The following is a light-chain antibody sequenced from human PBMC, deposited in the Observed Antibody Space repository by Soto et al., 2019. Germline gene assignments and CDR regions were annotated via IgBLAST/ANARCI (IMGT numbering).Light chain of an antibody. CDR1: QDIGHS. J-gene: IGKJ1*01. CDR3: QQYNTDPRT. CDR2: AAA. V-gene: IGKV1-16*01. Sequence: DIQMTQSPSSLSASVGARVSITCRASQDIGHSLAWFQQKPGKAPKSLIYAAATLQSGVPSRFSGSGSGTHFTLTISSPQPEDFATYYCQQYNTDPRTFGQGTKVEIK.